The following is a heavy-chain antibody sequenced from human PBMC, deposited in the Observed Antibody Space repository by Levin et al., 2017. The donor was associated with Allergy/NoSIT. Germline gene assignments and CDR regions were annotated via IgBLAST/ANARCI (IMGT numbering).Heavy chain of an antibody. J-gene: IGHJ6*02. D-gene: IGHD6-13*01. Sequence: SQTLSLTCTVSGGSISSYYWSWIRQPAGKGLEWIGRIYTSGSTNYNPSLKSRVTMSVDTSKNQFSLKLSSVTAADTAVYYCARDSSSSWYRRYYYYGMDGWGQGTTVTVSS. CDR2: IYTSGST. V-gene: IGHV4-4*07. CDR3: ARDSSSSWYRRYYYYGMDG. CDR1: GGSISSYY.